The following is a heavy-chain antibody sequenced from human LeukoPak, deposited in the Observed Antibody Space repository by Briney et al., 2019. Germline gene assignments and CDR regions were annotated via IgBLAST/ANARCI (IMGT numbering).Heavy chain of an antibody. J-gene: IGHJ4*02. V-gene: IGHV5-51*01. CDR3: ARPPSRGYSSSFEY. CDR1: GYSFTSEW. D-gene: IGHD2-2*03. CDR2: IYPDESNI. Sequence: GESLKISCKVSGYSFTSEWIGWVRQMPGKGLEWMGIIYPDESNIRYSPSFQGQVTTSADKSISTAYLQWSSLKASDTAMYYCARPPSRGYSSSFEYWGQGTLVTVSS.